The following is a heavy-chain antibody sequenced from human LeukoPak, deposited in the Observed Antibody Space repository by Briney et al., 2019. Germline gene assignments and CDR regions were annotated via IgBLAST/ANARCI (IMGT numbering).Heavy chain of an antibody. CDR2: INSDGSST. CDR3: ARDREYYYESYGMDV. CDR1: GFTFSSYW. V-gene: IGHV3-74*01. J-gene: IGHJ6*02. Sequence: QAGGSLRLSCAASGFTFSSYWMHWVRHAPGKGLVWVSRINSDGSSTSYADSVKGRFTISRDNAKNTLYLQMNSLRAEDTAVYYCARDREYYYESYGMDVWGQGTTVTVSS. D-gene: IGHD3-10*01.